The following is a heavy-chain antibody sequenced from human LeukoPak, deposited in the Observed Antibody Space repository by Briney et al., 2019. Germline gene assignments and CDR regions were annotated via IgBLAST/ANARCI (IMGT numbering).Heavy chain of an antibody. CDR3: ASFQYYYDSSGYWFQH. CDR1: GGSISSSSYY. D-gene: IGHD3-22*01. Sequence: PSETLSLTCTVSGGSISSSSYYWGWIRQPPGKGLEWIGSIYHSGSTYYNPSLKSRVTISVDTSKNQFSLKLTSVTAADTAVYYCASFQYYYDSSGYWFQHWGQGTLVTVSS. J-gene: IGHJ1*01. CDR2: IYHSGST. V-gene: IGHV4-39*07.